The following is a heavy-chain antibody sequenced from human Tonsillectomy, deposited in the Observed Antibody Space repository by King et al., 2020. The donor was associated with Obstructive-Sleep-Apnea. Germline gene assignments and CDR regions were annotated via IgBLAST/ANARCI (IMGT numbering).Heavy chain of an antibody. Sequence: VQLQESGPGLVKPSETLSLTCTVSGYSISSGYYWGWIRQPPGKGLEWIGSIYHSGSTYYNPSLQSRVTISVDTSKNQFSLKLSSVTAADTAVYYCARDVVGATSRDYWGQGTLVTVSS. CDR1: GYSISSGYY. D-gene: IGHD1-26*01. V-gene: IGHV4-38-2*02. CDR2: IYHSGST. J-gene: IGHJ4*02. CDR3: ARDVVGATSRDY.